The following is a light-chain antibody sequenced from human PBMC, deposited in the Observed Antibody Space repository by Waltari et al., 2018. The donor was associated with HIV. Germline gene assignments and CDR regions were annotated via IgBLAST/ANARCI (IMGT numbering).Light chain of an antibody. CDR3: SSYTSSSPYA. CDR2: DGS. CDR1: SSDVGGYNC. Sequence: QSAMTQPASVSGSPGQSITISCTGTSSDVGGYNCVSWYQQHPGKAPKLMIYDGSNRPSGVSTRFSGSKSGNTASLTSSGLQADDEADYYCSSYTSSSPYAFGTGTKVTVL. V-gene: IGLV2-14*03. J-gene: IGLJ1*01.